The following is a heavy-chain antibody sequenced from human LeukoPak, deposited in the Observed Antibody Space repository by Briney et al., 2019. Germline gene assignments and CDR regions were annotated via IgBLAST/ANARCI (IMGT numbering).Heavy chain of an antibody. Sequence: GGSLRLSCAASGFTFSGSAMHWVRQASGKGLEWVGRIRSKANSYAIAYAASVKGRFTISRDDSKNTAYLQMNSLKTEDSAVYYCTRHVPLFSYWGQGTLVTVSS. V-gene: IGHV3-73*01. CDR2: IRSKANSYAI. J-gene: IGHJ4*02. D-gene: IGHD3-10*02. CDR1: GFTFSGSA. CDR3: TRHVPLFSY.